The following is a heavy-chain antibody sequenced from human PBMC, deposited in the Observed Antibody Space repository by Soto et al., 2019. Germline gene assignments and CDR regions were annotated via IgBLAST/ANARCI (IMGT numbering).Heavy chain of an antibody. Sequence: PSETLSLTCTVSGGSISSYYWSWIRQPPGKGLEWIGYIYYSGSTYYNPSLKSRVTISVDTSKNQFSLKLSSVTAADTAVYYCARDAGGLRHYYYYYGMDVWGQGTTVTVSS. CDR3: ARDAGGLRHYYYYYGMDV. CDR1: GGSISSYY. J-gene: IGHJ6*02. CDR2: IYYSGST. V-gene: IGHV4-59*12. D-gene: IGHD5-12*01.